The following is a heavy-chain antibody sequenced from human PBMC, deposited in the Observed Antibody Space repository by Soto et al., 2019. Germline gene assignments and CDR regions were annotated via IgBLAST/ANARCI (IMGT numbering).Heavy chain of an antibody. D-gene: IGHD1-26*01. CDR1: GFTFSSYA. CDR2: ISGSGGST. Sequence: GGSLRLSCAASGFTFSSYAMSWVRQAPGKGLEWVSAISGSGGSTYYADSVKGRITKYRDNSKHTLYLQMNSLRAEDTAVYYCAKGDQYSGSYYLFDYWGQGTLVTVSS. J-gene: IGHJ4*02. V-gene: IGHV3-23*01. CDR3: AKGDQYSGSYYLFDY.